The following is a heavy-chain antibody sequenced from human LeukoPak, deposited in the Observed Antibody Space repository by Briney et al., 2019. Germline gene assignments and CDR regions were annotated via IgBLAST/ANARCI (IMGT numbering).Heavy chain of an antibody. CDR2: IYYSGST. V-gene: IGHV4-39*07. CDR3: ARLLDYGSGSWNYYYYYYYMDV. CDR1: GGSINSSIYH. Sequence: SETLSLTCTVSGGSINSSIYHWGWIRQPPGKGLEWIGNIYYSGSTYYNPSLKSRVTISVDTSKNQLSLKLSSVTAADTAVYYCARLLDYGSGSWNYYYYYYYMDVWGKGTTVTVSS. D-gene: IGHD3-10*01. J-gene: IGHJ6*03.